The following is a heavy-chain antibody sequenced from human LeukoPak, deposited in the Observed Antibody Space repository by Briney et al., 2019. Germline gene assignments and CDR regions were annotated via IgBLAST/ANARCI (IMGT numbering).Heavy chain of an antibody. V-gene: IGHV1-69*13. CDR3: ARGSQQLAWYYFDY. Sequence: SVTVSCTASGGTFSSYAISWVRQAPGQGLEWMGGIIPIFGTANYAQKFQGRVTITADESTSTAYMELSSLRSEDTAVYYCARGSQQLAWYYFDYWGQGTLVTVSS. D-gene: IGHD6-13*01. CDR2: IIPIFGTA. J-gene: IGHJ4*02. CDR1: GGTFSSYA.